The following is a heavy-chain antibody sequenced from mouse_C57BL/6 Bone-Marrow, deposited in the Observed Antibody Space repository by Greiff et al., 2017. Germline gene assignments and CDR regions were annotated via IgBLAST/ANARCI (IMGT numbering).Heavy chain of an antibody. J-gene: IGHJ1*03. D-gene: IGHD1-1*01. CDR2: ILPSIGRT. Sequence: VQLQQSGSELRSPGSSVKLSCKDFDSEVFPIAYMSWVRQKPGHGFEWIGGILPSIGRTIYGEKFEDKATLDADTLSNTAYLELNSLTSEDSAIYYCARDYYYGSYWYFDVWGTGTTVTVSS. V-gene: IGHV15-2*01. CDR1: DSEVFPIAY. CDR3: ARDYYYGSYWYFDV.